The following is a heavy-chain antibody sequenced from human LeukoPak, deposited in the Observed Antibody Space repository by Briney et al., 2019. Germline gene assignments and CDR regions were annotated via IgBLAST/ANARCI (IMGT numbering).Heavy chain of an antibody. CDR1: GFTVSSNY. J-gene: IGHJ4*02. D-gene: IGHD3-22*01. CDR2: ISGSGGST. Sequence: GGSLRLSCAASGFTVSSNYMSWVRQAPGKGLEWVSVISGSGGSTYYADSVKGRFTISRDNSKNTLYLQMISLRAEDTAVYYCAKWAADYYDSSGYVDYWGQGTLVTVSS. CDR3: AKWAADYYDSSGYVDY. V-gene: IGHV3-23*01.